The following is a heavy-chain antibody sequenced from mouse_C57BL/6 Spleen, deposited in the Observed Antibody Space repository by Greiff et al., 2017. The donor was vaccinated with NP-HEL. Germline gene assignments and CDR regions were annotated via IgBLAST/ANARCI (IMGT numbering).Heavy chain of an antibody. J-gene: IGHJ4*01. CDR1: GFTFSSYA. D-gene: IGHD2-3*01. V-gene: IGHV5-4*01. CDR2: ISDGGSYT. CDR3: AREDDGYYAMDY. Sequence: EVQVVESGGGLVKPGGSLKLSCAASGFTFSSYAMSWVRQTPEKRLEWVATISDGGSYTYYPDNVKGRFTISRDNAKNNLYLQMSHLKSEDTAMYYCAREDDGYYAMDYWGQGTSVTVSS.